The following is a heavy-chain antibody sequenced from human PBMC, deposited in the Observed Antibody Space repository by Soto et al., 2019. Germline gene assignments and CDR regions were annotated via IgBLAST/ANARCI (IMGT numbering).Heavy chain of an antibody. CDR1: GFTFSSYA. Sequence: GGSLRLSCSASGFTFSSYAMHWVRQAPGKGLEYVSAISSNGGSTYYADSVKGRFTISRDNSKNTLYLQMSSLRAEDTAVYYCGRSKVWQLVRSYFDYWGQGTLVTVSS. V-gene: IGHV3-64D*06. CDR3: GRSKVWQLVRSYFDY. CDR2: ISSNGGST. D-gene: IGHD6-6*01. J-gene: IGHJ4*02.